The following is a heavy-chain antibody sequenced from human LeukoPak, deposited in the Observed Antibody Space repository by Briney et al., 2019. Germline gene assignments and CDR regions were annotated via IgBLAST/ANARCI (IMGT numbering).Heavy chain of an antibody. Sequence: GRSLRLSCAASGFTLSSYGMHWVRQAPGKGLEWVAVISYDGSNKYYADSVKGRFTISRDNSKNTLYLQMNSLRAEDTAVYYCAKDRLLTGYCGLDYWGQGTLVTVSS. CDR2: ISYDGSNK. V-gene: IGHV3-30*18. D-gene: IGHD3-9*01. J-gene: IGHJ4*02. CDR1: GFTLSSYG. CDR3: AKDRLLTGYCGLDY.